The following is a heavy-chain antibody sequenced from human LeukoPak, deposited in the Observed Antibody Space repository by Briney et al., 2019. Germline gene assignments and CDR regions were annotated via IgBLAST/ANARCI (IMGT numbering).Heavy chain of an antibody. CDR3: ARVTLGYDILTGRGLYYYYMDV. J-gene: IGHJ6*03. CDR1: GYTFTGYY. Sequence: ASVKVSCKASGYTFTGYYTHWVRQAPGQGLEWMGWINPNSGGTNYAQKFQGRVTMTRDTSISTAYMELSRLRSDDTAVYYCARVTLGYDILTGRGLYYYYMDVWGKGTTVTISS. CDR2: INPNSGGT. D-gene: IGHD3-9*01. V-gene: IGHV1-2*02.